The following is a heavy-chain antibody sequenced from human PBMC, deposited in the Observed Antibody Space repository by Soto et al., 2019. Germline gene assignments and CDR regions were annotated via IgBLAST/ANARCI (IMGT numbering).Heavy chain of an antibody. J-gene: IGHJ4*02. Sequence: QVQLVQSGAEVKKPGSSVKVSCKASGGTFNTFAISWVRQAPGQGLEWMGGIIPIFGPANYAEKFQGRATITADKSTSTAYLELTSLTSEDTAVYYCARDLAKGGGSAGFDYWGQGTLVTVSS. D-gene: IGHD1-26*01. V-gene: IGHV1-69*06. CDR1: GGTFNTFA. CDR3: ARDLAKGGGSAGFDY. CDR2: IIPIFGPA.